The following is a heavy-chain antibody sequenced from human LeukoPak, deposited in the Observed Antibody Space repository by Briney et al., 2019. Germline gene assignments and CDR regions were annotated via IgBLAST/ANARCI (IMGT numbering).Heavy chain of an antibody. D-gene: IGHD6-19*01. Sequence: GGYLRLSCAASGFIFSNFAMNWVRQAPGKGLEWVFAVSDSGGSTYYAGSVKGRFTISRDNFQSTLYLQMNSLRADDTALYYWAKAGSGWSNSDYWGQGALVTVSS. CDR3: AKAGSGWSNSDY. V-gene: IGHV3-23*01. CDR1: GFIFSNFA. CDR2: VSDSGGST. J-gene: IGHJ4*02.